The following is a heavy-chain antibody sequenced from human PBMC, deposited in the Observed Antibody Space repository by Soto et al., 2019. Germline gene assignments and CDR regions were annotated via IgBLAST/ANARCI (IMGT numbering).Heavy chain of an antibody. Sequence: SETLSLTCSVSGGSIRGSYWSWIRHSPGKGLEWLGYVYYTGSTNYSPSLRSRVSISVDTSKNEFSLRLSSVTAADTAVYFCARSVAVPGAHIDYWGQGTQVTVSS. CDR3: ARSVAVPGAHIDY. CDR1: GGSIRGSY. J-gene: IGHJ4*02. V-gene: IGHV4-59*01. D-gene: IGHD6-19*01. CDR2: VYYTGST.